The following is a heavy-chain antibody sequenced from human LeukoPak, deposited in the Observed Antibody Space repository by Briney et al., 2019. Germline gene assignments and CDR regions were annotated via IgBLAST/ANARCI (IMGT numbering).Heavy chain of an antibody. D-gene: IGHD5-18*01. Sequence: ASVKVSCKASGGTFSSYAISWVRQAPGQGLEWMGGIIPIFGTANYAQKFQGRVTITADKSTSTAYMDLSSLRSEDTAVYYCARGGQYSYGYYPEWGQGTLITVSS. CDR2: IIPIFGTA. V-gene: IGHV1-69*06. CDR3: ARGGQYSYGYYPE. J-gene: IGHJ4*02. CDR1: GGTFSSYA.